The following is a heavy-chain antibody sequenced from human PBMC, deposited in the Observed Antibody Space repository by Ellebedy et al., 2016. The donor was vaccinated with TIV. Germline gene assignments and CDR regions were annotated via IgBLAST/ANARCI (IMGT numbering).Heavy chain of an antibody. J-gene: IGHJ6*03. CDR2: INHSGST. D-gene: IGHD4-11*01. Sequence: SETLSLTXAVYGGSFSGYYWSWIRQPPGKGLEWIGEINHSGSTNYNPSLKSRVTISVDTSKNQFSLKLSSVTAADTAVYYCARGMTTVYYYYYIDVWGKGTTVTVSS. V-gene: IGHV4-34*01. CDR1: GGSFSGYY. CDR3: ARGMTTVYYYYYIDV.